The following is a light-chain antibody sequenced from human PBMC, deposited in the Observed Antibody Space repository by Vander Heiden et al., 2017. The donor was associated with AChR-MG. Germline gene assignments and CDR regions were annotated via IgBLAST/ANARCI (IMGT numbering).Light chain of an antibody. Sequence: QSALTQPASVSGSPGQSITIPCPGTSSDVGGYNYVSWYQQHPGKAPKLMIYDVSKRPSVVSNRCSGSKSGNTASLTISGLQAEDEADYYCSSYTGSSTPWVVGGGTKLTVL. J-gene: IGLJ3*02. V-gene: IGLV2-14*01. CDR3: SSYTGSSTPWV. CDR1: SSDVGGYNY. CDR2: DVS.